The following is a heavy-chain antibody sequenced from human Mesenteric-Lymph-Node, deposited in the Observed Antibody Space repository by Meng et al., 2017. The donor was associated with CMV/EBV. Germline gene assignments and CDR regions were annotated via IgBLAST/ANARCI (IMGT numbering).Heavy chain of an antibody. J-gene: IGHJ4*01. CDR2: ISSSGSYI. Sequence: ETLSLTGAASGVTFGSYAMHWVCQAPGKGLEWVSSISSSGSYIYYADSVKGRFTISRDNAKNSLYLQMDSLRAEDTAVYYCARAVGVPAIVVVPAANWGPVTLFTVSS. CDR3: ARAVGVPAIVVVPAAN. V-gene: IGHV3-21*01. D-gene: IGHD2-2*01. CDR1: GVTFGSYA.